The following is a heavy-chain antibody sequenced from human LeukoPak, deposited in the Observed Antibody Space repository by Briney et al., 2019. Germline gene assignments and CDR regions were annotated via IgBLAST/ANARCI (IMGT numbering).Heavy chain of an antibody. D-gene: IGHD5-18*01. CDR2: IKPDGSEK. V-gene: IGHV3-7*04. J-gene: IGHJ4*02. CDR1: GFTFSSYW. CDR3: ARDRIQLWSHDY. Sequence: GSLRLSCAASGFTFSSYWMTWVRQAPGKGLEWVANIKPDGSEKYYVDSVKGRFTISRDNAKNSLYLQMNSLRAEDTAVYYCARDRIQLWSHDYWGQGTLVTVSS.